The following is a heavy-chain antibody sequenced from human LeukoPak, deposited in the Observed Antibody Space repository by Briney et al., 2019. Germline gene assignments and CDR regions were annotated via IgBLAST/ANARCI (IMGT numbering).Heavy chain of an antibody. CDR3: ARAEKAVTGTLDY. D-gene: IGHD6-19*01. J-gene: IGHJ4*02. V-gene: IGHV4-59*01. Sequence: SETLSLTCTVSGDSISNYYWSWIRQSPGKKLEWIGYMYNRGSTIYNPSLKSRVPISTDTSKNQFSLRLTSVTAADTAVYYCARAEKAVTGTLDYWGQGTLITVSS. CDR1: GDSISNYY. CDR2: MYNRGST.